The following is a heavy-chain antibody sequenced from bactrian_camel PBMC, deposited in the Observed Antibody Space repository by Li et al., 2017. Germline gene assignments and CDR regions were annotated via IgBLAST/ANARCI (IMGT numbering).Heavy chain of an antibody. CDR3: AIRDLLTTAGYSS. CDR1: GYIDSIAC. CDR2: IYGGGT. D-gene: IGHD3*01. Sequence: HVQLVESGGGSVQAGGSLRLSCAASGYIDSIACMGWLRQAPGKEREWVASIYGGGTRYADSVKGRFTISQDNAKNSVYLQMNSLKSEDTALYYCAIRDLLTTAGYSSWGQGTQVTVS. V-gene: IGHV3S53*01. J-gene: IGHJ6*01.